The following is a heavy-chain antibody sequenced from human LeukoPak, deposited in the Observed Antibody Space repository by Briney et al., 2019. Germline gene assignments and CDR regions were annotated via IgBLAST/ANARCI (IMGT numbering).Heavy chain of an antibody. CDR2: IRYDGSNK. J-gene: IGHJ4*02. Sequence: GGSLRLSCAASGFTFSSYGMHWVRQAPGKGLGWVAFIRYDGSNKYCADSVKGRFTISRDNSKNTLYLQMNSLRAEDTAVYYCAKDLWTSTLDYWGQGTLVTVSS. CDR1: GFTFSSYG. D-gene: IGHD2/OR15-2a*01. V-gene: IGHV3-30*02. CDR3: AKDLWTSTLDY.